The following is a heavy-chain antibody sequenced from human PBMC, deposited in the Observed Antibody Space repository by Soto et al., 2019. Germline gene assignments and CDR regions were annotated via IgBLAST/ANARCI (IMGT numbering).Heavy chain of an antibody. CDR1: SGSVSSINYS. Sequence: QVQLLESGPGLVKPSETLSLTCNVSSGSVSSINYSWSWIRQPPGKGLEGIAYIYYSGSTNYNPPRKSRVTLSVDTSKNQFSLNLKFVTAADTAVYYCARGDSSRAFDVWGQGTMVTVSS. CDR2: IYYSGST. V-gene: IGHV4-61*01. D-gene: IGHD3-22*01. CDR3: ARGDSSRAFDV. J-gene: IGHJ3*01.